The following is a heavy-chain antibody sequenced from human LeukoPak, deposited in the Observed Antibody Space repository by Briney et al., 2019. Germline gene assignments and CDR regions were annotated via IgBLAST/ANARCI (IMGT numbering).Heavy chain of an antibody. V-gene: IGHV4-38-2*01. D-gene: IGHD2-8*02. Sequence: SETLPLTCAVSGYSISSGYYWGWIRQPPGQGLEWIGSIYHSGSTYYTPSLKSRVTISVDTSKNQFSLKLSSVTAADTAVYYCARVSTGWFDAGGQGTLVTVSA. CDR2: IYHSGST. CDR3: ARVSTGWFDA. CDR1: GYSISSGYY. J-gene: IGHJ5*02.